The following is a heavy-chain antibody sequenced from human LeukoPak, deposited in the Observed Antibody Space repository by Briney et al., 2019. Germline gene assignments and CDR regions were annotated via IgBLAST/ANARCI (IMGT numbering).Heavy chain of an antibody. J-gene: IGHJ2*01. CDR1: GFTFSNCY. V-gene: IGHV3-11*05. D-gene: IGHD4-23*01. Sequence: PGGSLRLSCAASGFTFSNCYMSWIRQAPGKGLEWVSYISSSSSYTNYADSVKGRFTISRDNAKNSLYLQMNSLRAEDTAVYYCAREGSSGNSGYFDLWGRGTLVTGSS. CDR2: ISSSSSYT. CDR3: AREGSSGNSGYFDL.